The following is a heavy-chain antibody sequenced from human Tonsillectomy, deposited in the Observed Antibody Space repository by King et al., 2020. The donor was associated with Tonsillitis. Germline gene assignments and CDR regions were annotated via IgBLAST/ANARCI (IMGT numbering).Heavy chain of an antibody. CDR3: ARMEVQTTVVMNY. CDR1: GFTFSSNT. Sequence: VQLVESGGGLVKPGGYLRLSCAASGFTFSSNTMNWVRRAPGKGLGWGSSISSSSSYIYYADSVKGRFTISSDNAKNSLYLQMTILRAEDTAVYYCARMEVQTTVVMNYWGQGTLVTVSS. D-gene: IGHD4-23*01. V-gene: IGHV3-21*01. CDR2: ISSSSSYI. J-gene: IGHJ4*02.